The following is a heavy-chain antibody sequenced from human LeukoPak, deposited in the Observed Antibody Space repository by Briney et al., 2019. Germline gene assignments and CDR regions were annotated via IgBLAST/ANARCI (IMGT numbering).Heavy chain of an antibody. Sequence: ASVSVSFTASGYAFTNYAISWVRQAPGQGREWMGWISVYNGNTNYAQKLQGRVTMTADTSTTTAYMELRSLRSDDTAVYYCARGYCSSATCRHFDYWGQGALVTVSS. V-gene: IGHV1-18*01. CDR2: ISVYNGNT. CDR1: GYAFTNYA. CDR3: ARGYCSSATCRHFDY. J-gene: IGHJ4*02. D-gene: IGHD2-2*01.